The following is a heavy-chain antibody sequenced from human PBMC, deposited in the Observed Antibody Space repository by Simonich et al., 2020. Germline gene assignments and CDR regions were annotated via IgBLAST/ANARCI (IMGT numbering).Heavy chain of an antibody. J-gene: IGHJ5*02. CDR1: GFTFSSYG. D-gene: IGHD6-13*01. V-gene: IGHV3-33*01. Sequence: QVQLVESGGGVVQPGRSLRLSCAASGFTFSSYGMHWVRQAPGKGWGWVAVIWYDGSNKYYEDSVKGRFTISRDNSKNTLYLQMNSLRAEDTAVYYCARAYSSSWYNWFDPWGQGTLVTVSS. CDR3: ARAYSSSWYNWFDP. CDR2: IWYDGSNK.